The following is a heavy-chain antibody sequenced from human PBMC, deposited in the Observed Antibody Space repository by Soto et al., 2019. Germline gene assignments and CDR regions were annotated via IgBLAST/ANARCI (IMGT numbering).Heavy chain of an antibody. Sequence: ASVKVSCKASGYTFTSYAMHWVRQAPGQRLEWMGWINAGNGNTKYSQKFQGRVTITRDTSASTAYMELSSLRSEDTAVYYCARAPRSSSWYESWFDPWGQGTLVTVSS. CDR1: GYTFTSYA. CDR2: INAGNGNT. J-gene: IGHJ5*02. CDR3: ARAPRSSSWYESWFDP. D-gene: IGHD6-13*01. V-gene: IGHV1-3*01.